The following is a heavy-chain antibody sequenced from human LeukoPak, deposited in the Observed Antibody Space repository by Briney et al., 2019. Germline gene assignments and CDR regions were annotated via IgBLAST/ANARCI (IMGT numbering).Heavy chain of an antibody. CDR1: GFTVSSNY. V-gene: IGHV3-49*04. D-gene: IGHD6-13*01. CDR2: IRSKAYGGTT. J-gene: IGHJ4*02. CDR3: TREDSIAAAGSRNFDY. Sequence: PGGSLRLSCAASGFTVSSNYMSWVRQAPGKGLEWVGFIRSKAYGGTTEYAASVKGRFTISRDDSKSIAYLQMNSLKTEDTAVYYCTREDSIAAAGSRNFDYWGQGTLVTVSS.